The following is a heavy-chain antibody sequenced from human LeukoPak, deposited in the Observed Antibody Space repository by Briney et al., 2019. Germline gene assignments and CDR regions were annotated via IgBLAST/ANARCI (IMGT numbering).Heavy chain of an antibody. Sequence: PGGSLRLSCAASGFTFSSYAMSWVRQAPGKGLEWVSTISDSGGSTFYADSVKGRFTISRDNSKNTLYLQMNSLRAEDTAVYYCAKSSGMGTTTDQFQYYWGQGTLVTVSS. J-gene: IGHJ4*02. CDR1: GFTFSSYA. CDR2: ISDSGGST. CDR3: AKSSGMGTTTDQFQYY. D-gene: IGHD1/OR15-1a*01. V-gene: IGHV3-23*01.